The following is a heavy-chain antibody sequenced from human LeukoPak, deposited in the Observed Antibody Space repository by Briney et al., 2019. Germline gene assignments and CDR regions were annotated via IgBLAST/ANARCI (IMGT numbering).Heavy chain of an antibody. CDR1: GFTFSSYG. V-gene: IGHV3-23*01. Sequence: GGSLRLSCAASGFTFSSYGMSWVRQAPGKGLEWVSAISGSGGSTYYADSVKGRFTISRDNSKNTLYLQMNSLRAEDTAVYYCAKSAREGYYYDSSGYSDTYFDYWGQGTLVTVSS. CDR2: ISGSGGST. J-gene: IGHJ4*02. CDR3: AKSAREGYYYDSSGYSDTYFDY. D-gene: IGHD3-22*01.